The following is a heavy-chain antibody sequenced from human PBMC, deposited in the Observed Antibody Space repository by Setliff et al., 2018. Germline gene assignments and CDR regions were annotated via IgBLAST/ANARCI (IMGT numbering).Heavy chain of an antibody. Sequence: SETLSLTCAVSGYSISSGYYWGWIRQPPGKGLEWIGSIDHSGSTHYNPSLKSRVTISVDTAKNQFSLKLRSVTAADTAVYYCGRRPSGGWFLNWFDPWGQGTLVTVSS. CDR3: GRRPSGGWFLNWFDP. V-gene: IGHV4-38-2*01. CDR2: IDHSGST. CDR1: GYSISSGYY. D-gene: IGHD6-19*01. J-gene: IGHJ5*02.